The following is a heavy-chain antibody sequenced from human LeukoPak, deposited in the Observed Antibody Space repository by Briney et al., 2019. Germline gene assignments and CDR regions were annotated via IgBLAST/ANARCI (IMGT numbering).Heavy chain of an antibody. CDR1: GGSISSYY. J-gene: IGHJ3*02. CDR2: IYDSGST. Sequence: PSETLSLTCTVSGGSISSYYWSWIRQPPGKGLEWIGYIYDSGSTNYNPSLKSRVTISVDTSKNQFSLKLSSVTAADTAVYYCASSQAVSRAFDIWGQGTMVTVSS. CDR3: ASSQAVSRAFDI. V-gene: IGHV4-59*08.